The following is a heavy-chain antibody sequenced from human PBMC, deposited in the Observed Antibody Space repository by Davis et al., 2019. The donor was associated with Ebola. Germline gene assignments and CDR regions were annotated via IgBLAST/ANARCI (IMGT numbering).Heavy chain of an antibody. V-gene: IGHV1-8*02. CDR2: MNPNSGNT. D-gene: IGHD2-21*02. J-gene: IGHJ5*02. Sequence: ASVKVSCKASGYTFTSYGISWVRQAPGQGLEWMGWMNPNSGNTGYAQKFQGRVTMTRNTSISTAYMELSSLRSEDTAVYYCARQVVVTARTNWFDPWGQGTLVTVSS. CDR1: GYTFTSYG. CDR3: ARQVVVTARTNWFDP.